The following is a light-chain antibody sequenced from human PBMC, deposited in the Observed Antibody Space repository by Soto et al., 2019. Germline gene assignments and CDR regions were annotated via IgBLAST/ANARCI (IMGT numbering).Light chain of an antibody. CDR2: KAS. V-gene: IGKV1-5*03. J-gene: IGKJ4*01. Sequence: IQMTETPSTLPTNIRDRVPITCRSSQSISSWLAWYQQKPGKAPKLLIYKASSLESGVPSRFSGSGSGTEFTLTISSLQPDDFATYYCQQYNHYSGLTCGGGTKV. CDR1: QSISSW. CDR3: QQYNHYSGLT.